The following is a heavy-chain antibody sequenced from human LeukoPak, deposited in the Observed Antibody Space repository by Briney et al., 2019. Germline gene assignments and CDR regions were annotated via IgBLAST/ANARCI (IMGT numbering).Heavy chain of an antibody. CDR2: ISSSSSTI. V-gene: IGHV3-48*01. CDR1: GFTFSSYS. D-gene: IGHD3-3*01. Sequence: PGGSLRLSCAASGFTFSSYSTNWVRQAPGRGLEWVSYISSSSSTIYYADSVKGRFTISRDNAKNSLYLQMNSLRAEDTAVYYCARDQPRVTIFGVVITPDCWGQGTLVTVSS. J-gene: IGHJ4*02. CDR3: ARDQPRVTIFGVVITPDC.